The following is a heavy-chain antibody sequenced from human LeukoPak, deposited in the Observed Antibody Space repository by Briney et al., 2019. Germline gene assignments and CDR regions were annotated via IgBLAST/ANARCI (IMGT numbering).Heavy chain of an antibody. CDR1: GGSISSGGYS. D-gene: IGHD3-22*01. Sequence: SETLSLTCAVSGGSISSGGYSWSWIRQPPGKGLEWIGYIYHSGSTYYNPSLKSRVTISVDRSKNQFSLKLSSVTAADTAVYYCARSSNYDSSGYYLDFSGSYYFDYWGQGTLVTVSS. V-gene: IGHV4-30-2*01. CDR2: IYHSGST. J-gene: IGHJ4*02. CDR3: ARSSNYDSSGYYLDFSGSYYFDY.